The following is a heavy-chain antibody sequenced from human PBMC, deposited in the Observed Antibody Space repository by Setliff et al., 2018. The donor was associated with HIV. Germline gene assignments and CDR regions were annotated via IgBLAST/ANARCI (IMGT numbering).Heavy chain of an antibody. CDR3: ARTARVFDF. V-gene: IGHV4-4*09. CDR2: IFESGGT. Sequence: LSLTCTVSDDSITGYYWSWIRQSPGKGLQCIGYIFESGGTNYNPSLRSRVTISMDTSKRQFSLTLTSVTAADTAVYYCARTARVFDFWGQGILVTVSS. J-gene: IGHJ4*02. CDR1: DDSITGYY.